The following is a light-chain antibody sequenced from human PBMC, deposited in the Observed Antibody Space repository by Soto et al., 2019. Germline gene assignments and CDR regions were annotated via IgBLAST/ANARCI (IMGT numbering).Light chain of an antibody. J-gene: IGLJ2*01. CDR3: AAWDDSLNGVV. CDR1: SSNIGSNT. Sequence: QSVLTQTPSASGTPGQRVTISCSGSSSNIGSNTVNWYQQLPGTAPKLLIYSNNQRPSVVPDRFSGSKSGTSASLAISGLQSEDEADYYCAAWDDSLNGVVFGGGTKLTVL. V-gene: IGLV1-44*01. CDR2: SNN.